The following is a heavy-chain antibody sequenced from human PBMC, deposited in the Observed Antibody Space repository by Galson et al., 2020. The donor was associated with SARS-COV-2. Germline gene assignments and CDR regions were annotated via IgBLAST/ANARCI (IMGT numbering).Heavy chain of an antibody. D-gene: IGHD1-20*01. CDR2: ISAYNGNT. CDR3: ARAGITGTVYYYYYYMDV. Sequence: ASVKVSCKASGYTFTSYGISWVRQAPGQGLEWMGWISAYNGNTNYAQKLQGRVTMTTDTSTSTAYMELRSLRSYDTAVYYCARAGITGTVYYYYYYMDVWGKGTTVTVSS. J-gene: IGHJ6*03. CDR1: GYTFTSYG. V-gene: IGHV1-18*01.